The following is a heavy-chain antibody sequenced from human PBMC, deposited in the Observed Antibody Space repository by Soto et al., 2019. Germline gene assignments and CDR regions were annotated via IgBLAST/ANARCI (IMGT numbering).Heavy chain of an antibody. CDR2: INAGNGNT. D-gene: IGHD5-12*01. CDR1: GITFSTYA. CDR3: ARAISGYVT. Sequence: QVPLVQSGAEVKKPGASVKVSCKASGITFSTYAIHWVRQAPGQRLEWMGWINAGNGNTRYSQKFQGRVTLTRDTSASTAYMELSSLRSEDTAIYYCARAISGYVTWGQGTLVTVSS. J-gene: IGHJ5*02. V-gene: IGHV1-3*01.